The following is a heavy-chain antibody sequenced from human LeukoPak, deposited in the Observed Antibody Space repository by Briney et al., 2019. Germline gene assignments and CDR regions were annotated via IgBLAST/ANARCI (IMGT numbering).Heavy chain of an antibody. Sequence: GGSLRLSCAASGITSGNNRMHWVRQVPGKGLVWISRINSDGGGAIYADSVKGRFTVSRDNAKNTLYLQMNSLRAEDTAVYYCARDVPHNWFDTWGQGTLVTVSS. J-gene: IGHJ5*02. CDR3: ARDVPHNWFDT. CDR1: GITSGNNR. V-gene: IGHV3-74*01. CDR2: INSDGGGA.